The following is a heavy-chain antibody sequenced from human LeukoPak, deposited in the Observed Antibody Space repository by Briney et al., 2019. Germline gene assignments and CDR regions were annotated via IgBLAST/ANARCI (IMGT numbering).Heavy chain of an antibody. V-gene: IGHV3-21*01. CDR3: ARDNSYGSSGWYGNFDY. CDR2: ISSSSSYI. J-gene: IGHJ4*02. CDR1: GFTFSSYS. D-gene: IGHD6-19*01. Sequence: GGSLRLSCAASGFTFSSYSMNWVRQAPGKGLEWVSSISSSSSYIYYADSVKGRFTISRDNAKNSLYLQMNSLRAEDTAVYYCARDNSYGSSGWYGNFDYWGQGTLVTVSS.